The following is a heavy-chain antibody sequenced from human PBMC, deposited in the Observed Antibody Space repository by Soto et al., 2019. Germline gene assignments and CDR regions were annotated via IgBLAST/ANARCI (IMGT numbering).Heavy chain of an antibody. CDR3: ARVRKRGDYYYYGMDV. D-gene: IGHD3-16*01. CDR2: ISYDGSNK. Sequence: LRLSCAASGFTFSSYAMHWVRQAPGKGLEWVAVISYDGSNKYYADSVKGRFTISRDNSKNTLYLQMNSLRAEDTAVYYCARVRKRGDYYYYGMDVWGQGTTVTVSS. J-gene: IGHJ6*02. V-gene: IGHV3-30-3*01. CDR1: GFTFSSYA.